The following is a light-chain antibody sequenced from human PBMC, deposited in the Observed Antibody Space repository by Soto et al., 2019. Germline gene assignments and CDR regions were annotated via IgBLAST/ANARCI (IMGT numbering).Light chain of an antibody. V-gene: IGLV2-14*01. CDR3: QSYDSSRSPLYV. Sequence: QSVLTQPASVSGSPGQSITISCTGSSSDIGAFNYVAWYQQHPGKAPKLIIHGVTNRPSGVSSRFSGSKSDYTASLTISGLQAEDEADYYCQSYDSSRSPLYVFGTGTKVTVL. J-gene: IGLJ1*01. CDR2: GVT. CDR1: SSDIGAFNY.